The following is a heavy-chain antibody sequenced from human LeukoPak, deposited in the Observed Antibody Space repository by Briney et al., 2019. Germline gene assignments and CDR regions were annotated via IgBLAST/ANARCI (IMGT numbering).Heavy chain of an antibody. Sequence: PSETLPLTCTVSGGSISSYYWTWIRQPPGKGLEWIGFIYYSGSTNHNPSLKSRVTISVDTSKNQFSLKLSSVTAADTAVYYCARLYRPFGESYMDVWGKGTTVTVSS. CDR1: GGSISSYY. J-gene: IGHJ6*03. CDR2: IYYSGST. V-gene: IGHV4-59*08. D-gene: IGHD3-10*01. CDR3: ARLYRPFGESYMDV.